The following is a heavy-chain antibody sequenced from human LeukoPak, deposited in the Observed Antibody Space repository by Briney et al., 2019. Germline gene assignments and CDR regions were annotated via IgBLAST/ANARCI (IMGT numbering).Heavy chain of an antibody. Sequence: PGGSLRLSCAASGFTFSSYAMSWVRQAPGKGLEWVSAISGSGGSTYYADSVKGRFTISRDNSKNTLYLQMNSLRAEDTALYYCAKDLQDILTGYYIYYYYYYGMDVWGQGTTVTVSS. D-gene: IGHD3-9*01. V-gene: IGHV3-23*01. CDR2: ISGSGGST. J-gene: IGHJ6*02. CDR3: AKDLQDILTGYYIYYYYYYGMDV. CDR1: GFTFSSYA.